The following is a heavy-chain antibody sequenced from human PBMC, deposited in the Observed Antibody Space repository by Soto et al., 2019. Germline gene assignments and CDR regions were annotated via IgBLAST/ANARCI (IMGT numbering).Heavy chain of an antibody. CDR1: GYTFTGYY. V-gene: IGHV1-2*02. D-gene: IGHD2-21*01. CDR2: IKSFNGDT. J-gene: IGHJ4*02. CDR3: ARVVSPYYCASETEPSD. Sequence: GASVKVSCKASGYTFTGYYMHWARQAPGQGLEWMGWIKSFNGDTNYAQKFQGRVTLTRDTSISTAYMELSRLKSDDTAVYYCARVVSPYYCASETEPSDWGRGTLVTVSS.